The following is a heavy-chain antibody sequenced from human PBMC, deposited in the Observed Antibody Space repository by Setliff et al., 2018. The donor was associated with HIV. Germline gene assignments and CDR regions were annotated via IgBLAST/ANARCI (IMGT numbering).Heavy chain of an antibody. V-gene: IGHV3-23*01. CDR1: GFTFSSYA. J-gene: IGHJ5*02. D-gene: IGHD2-15*01. Sequence: GGSLRLSCAASGFTFSSYAMTWVRQAPGKGLEWVSAISGSEKYYVDSVKGRFTISRDNAKNSLYLQMNSLRVEDTAVYYCARDRVLFGWFDPWGQGTRVTVSS. CDR2: ISGSEK. CDR3: ARDRVLFGWFDP.